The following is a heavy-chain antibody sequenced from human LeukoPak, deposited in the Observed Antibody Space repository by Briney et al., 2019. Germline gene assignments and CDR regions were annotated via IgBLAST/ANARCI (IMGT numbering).Heavy chain of an antibody. CDR2: INPNSGGT. CDR1: GYTFTGYY. Sequence: ASVKVSCKASGYTFTGYYMHWVRQAPGQGLEWMGWINPNSGGTNYAQKFQGRVTMTRDTSISTAYMELSRLRSDDTAVYYCARVHPLSCSGGSCYSDSAFDIWGQGTMVTVSS. J-gene: IGHJ3*02. V-gene: IGHV1-2*02. CDR3: ARVHPLSCSGGSCYSDSAFDI. D-gene: IGHD2-15*01.